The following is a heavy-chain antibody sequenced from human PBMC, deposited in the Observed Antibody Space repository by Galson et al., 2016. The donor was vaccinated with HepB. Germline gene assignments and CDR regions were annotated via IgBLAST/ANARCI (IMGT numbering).Heavy chain of an antibody. V-gene: IGHV3-23*01. CDR1: GFTFSNYA. D-gene: IGHD3-22*01. CDR2: IFSGDAT. CDR3: EGYSDPFDI. Sequence: SLRLSCAASGFTFSNYAMSWVRQAPGKGLEWVSAIFSGDATYYRDSVKGRFTISRDTSKNTLYLQMNNLRAEDTAIYYCEGYSDPFDIWGQGTMVTVSS. J-gene: IGHJ3*02.